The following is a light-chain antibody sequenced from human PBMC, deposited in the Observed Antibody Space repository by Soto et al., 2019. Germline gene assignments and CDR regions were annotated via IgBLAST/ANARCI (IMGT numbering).Light chain of an antibody. Sequence: DIQMTQSPSSLSASVGDRVTITCRASQSISSYLHWYQQKPGKAPKLLIYAASSLQSGVPSRFSGSGSGTEFTLTISSLQPDDFATYYCQQYESYWTFGQGTKVEIK. CDR2: AAS. CDR3: QQYESYWT. J-gene: IGKJ1*01. CDR1: QSISSY. V-gene: IGKV1-39*01.